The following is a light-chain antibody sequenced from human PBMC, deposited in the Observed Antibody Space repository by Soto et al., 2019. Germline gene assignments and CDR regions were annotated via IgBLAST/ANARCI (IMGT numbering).Light chain of an antibody. J-gene: IGKJ2*01. CDR3: QQSYSTPQT. CDR2: AAS. V-gene: IGKV1-39*01. CDR1: QSIDSY. Sequence: DIQMTQSPSSLSASVGDRVTITCRASQSIDSYLNWYQQKLGKAPKLLIYAASSLQSGVPSRFSGSGSGTDFTLTISSLQPEDFATYYCQQSYSTPQTFGQGTKLEIK.